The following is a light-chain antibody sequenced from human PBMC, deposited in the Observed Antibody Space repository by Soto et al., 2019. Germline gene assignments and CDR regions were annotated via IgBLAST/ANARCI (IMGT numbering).Light chain of an antibody. CDR1: QSISSY. Sequence: DIQMTQSPSSLSASVGDRVTITCRASQSISSYLTWYQQKPGKAPKLLIYAASSLQSGVPSRFSGSGSGIDFTLTISSLQPEDFATYYCQQSYSTLTFGGGTKVEIK. CDR3: QQSYSTLT. V-gene: IGKV1-39*01. J-gene: IGKJ4*01. CDR2: AAS.